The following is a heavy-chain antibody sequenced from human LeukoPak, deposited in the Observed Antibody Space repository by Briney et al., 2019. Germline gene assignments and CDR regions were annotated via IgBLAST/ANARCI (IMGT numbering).Heavy chain of an antibody. CDR3: ATYGDTGAFDI. V-gene: IGHV3-48*01. CDR2: ISSSSSII. CDR1: GFRFTNYN. J-gene: IGHJ3*02. D-gene: IGHD5-18*01. Sequence: GGSLRPSCAASGFRFTNYNFNWVRQAPGKGLEWISYISSSSSIIYYADSLRGRFTISRDNAKNSLYLQMNSLRAEDTAVYYCATYGDTGAFDIWGQGTMVTVSS.